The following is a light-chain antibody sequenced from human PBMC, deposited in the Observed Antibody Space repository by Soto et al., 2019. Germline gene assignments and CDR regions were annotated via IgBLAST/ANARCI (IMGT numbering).Light chain of an antibody. Sequence: QSALTQPRSVSGSPGQSVTISCTGTSSDVGGYNYVSWSQQHPGNAPKLMIYDVSKRPSGVPDRFSGSKSGNTASLTISGLQAKDEADYYCCSYAGSYTYVFGTGTKLTVL. CDR1: SSDVGGYNY. CDR2: DVS. CDR3: CSYAGSYTYV. J-gene: IGLJ1*01. V-gene: IGLV2-11*01.